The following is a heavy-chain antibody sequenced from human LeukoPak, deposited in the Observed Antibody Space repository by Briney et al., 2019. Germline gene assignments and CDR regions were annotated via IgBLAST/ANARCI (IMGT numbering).Heavy chain of an antibody. J-gene: IGHJ4*02. V-gene: IGHV3-9*01. Sequence: GRSLRLSCAASGFTFDDYAMHWVRQAPGKGLEWVSGISWNSGSIGYADSVKGRFTISRDNAKNSLYLQMNSLRAEDTALYYCAKLAYGGNSGYFDYWGQGTLVTVSS. D-gene: IGHD4-23*01. CDR3: AKLAYGGNSGYFDY. CDR1: GFTFDDYA. CDR2: ISWNSGSI.